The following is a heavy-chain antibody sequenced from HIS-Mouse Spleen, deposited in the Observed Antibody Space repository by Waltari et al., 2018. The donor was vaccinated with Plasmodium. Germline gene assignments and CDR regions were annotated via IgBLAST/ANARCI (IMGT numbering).Heavy chain of an antibody. J-gene: IGHJ3*02. CDR1: GGSFSGYY. D-gene: IGHD3-10*01. CDR2: INHSGST. V-gene: IGHV4-34*01. CDR3: ARGRYYGSGSYYAFDI. Sequence: QVQLQQWGAGLLKPSETLSLTCAVYGGSFSGYYWSWIRQPPGKGLEWIGEINHSGSTNYNPSLKSRVTISVDTSKNQFSLKLSSVTAADTAVYYCARGRYYGSGSYYAFDIWGQGTMVTVSS.